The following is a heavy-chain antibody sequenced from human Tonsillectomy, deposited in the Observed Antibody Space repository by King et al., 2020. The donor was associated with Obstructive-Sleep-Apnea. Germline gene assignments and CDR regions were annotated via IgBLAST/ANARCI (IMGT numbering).Heavy chain of an antibody. V-gene: IGHV4-31*03. Sequence: QLQESGPGLVKPSQTLSLTCTVSGGSMSGNDYYWSWILQHPGKDLEWIGDVYNSGSTDYNPSLKGRVTMSVDTSKNQFSLNLRAVTAADTAVYYCVRRRITSGAPNWFDPWGQGTLVTVSS. J-gene: IGHJ5*02. D-gene: IGHD1-14*01. CDR3: VRRRITSGAPNWFDP. CDR2: VYNSGST. CDR1: GGSMSGNDYY.